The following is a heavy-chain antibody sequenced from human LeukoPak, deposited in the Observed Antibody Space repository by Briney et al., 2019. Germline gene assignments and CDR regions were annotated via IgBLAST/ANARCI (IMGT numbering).Heavy chain of an antibody. CDR2: ISYDGSNK. J-gene: IGHJ4*02. CDR3: AKGQAYCSGGSCYPFDY. V-gene: IGHV3-30*18. D-gene: IGHD2-15*01. CDR1: GFTFSKVW. Sequence: GGSLRLSCVASGFTFSKVWMSWVRQVPGKELEWVAVISYDGSNKYYADSVKGRFTISRDNSKNTLYLQMNSLRAEDTAVYYCAKGQAYCSGGSCYPFDYWGQGTLVTVSS.